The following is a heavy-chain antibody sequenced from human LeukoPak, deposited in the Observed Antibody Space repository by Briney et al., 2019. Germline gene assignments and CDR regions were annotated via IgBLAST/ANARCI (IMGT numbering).Heavy chain of an antibody. CDR3: TTAEIGQPDY. D-gene: IGHD3-22*01. J-gene: IGHJ4*02. CDR2: IKSERDGGTR. CDR1: GVTFNNAW. Sequence: GGSLRLSCVASGVTFNNAWMTWGRQAPGKGLEWGGRIKSERDGGTRDYDAAVKGRFTLSRDDSKNTMHLQMNSLKTEDTAVYYCTTAEIGQPDYWGQGTLVIVSS. V-gene: IGHV3-15*01.